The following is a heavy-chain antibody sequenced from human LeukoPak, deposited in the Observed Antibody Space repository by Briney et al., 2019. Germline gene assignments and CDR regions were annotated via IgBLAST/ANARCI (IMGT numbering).Heavy chain of an antibody. CDR2: IIPVFGTA. CDR1: GGTFSSYA. D-gene: IGHD6-19*01. V-gene: IGHV1-69*06. CDR3: ARGIAVAGKGDYYYYYYMDV. Sequence: SVKVSCKASGGTFSSYAISWVRQAPGQGLEWMGGIIPVFGTANYAQKFQGRVTITADKSTSTAYMELSSLRSEDTAVYYCARGIAVAGKGDYYYYYYMDVWGKGTTVTVSS. J-gene: IGHJ6*03.